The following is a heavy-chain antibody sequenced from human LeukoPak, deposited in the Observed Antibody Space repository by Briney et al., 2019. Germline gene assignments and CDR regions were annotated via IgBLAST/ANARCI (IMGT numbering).Heavy chain of an antibody. Sequence: SEALSLTCTVSGGSISSYYWSWIRQPPGKGLKWIGYIYYSGSTNYNPSLKSRVTISVDTSKNQFSLKLSSVTAADTAVYYCARSGTMVRGVIGDWGQGTLVTVSS. CDR1: GGSISSYY. V-gene: IGHV4-59*01. CDR3: ARSGTMVRGVIGD. CDR2: IYYSGST. J-gene: IGHJ4*02. D-gene: IGHD3-10*01.